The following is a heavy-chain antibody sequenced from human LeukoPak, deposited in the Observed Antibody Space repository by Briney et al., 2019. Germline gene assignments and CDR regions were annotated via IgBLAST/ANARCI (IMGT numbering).Heavy chain of an antibody. J-gene: IGHJ4*02. CDR3: ARARYCGGDCYYHFDY. Sequence: TGGSLRLSCAASGFTFSSYGMHWVRQAPGKGLEWVAVIWYDGSNKYYADSVKGRFTISRDNSKNTLYLQMNSLRAEDTAVYYCARARYCGGDCYYHFDYWGQGTLVTVSS. CDR1: GFTFSSYG. D-gene: IGHD2-21*02. V-gene: IGHV3-33*01. CDR2: IWYDGSNK.